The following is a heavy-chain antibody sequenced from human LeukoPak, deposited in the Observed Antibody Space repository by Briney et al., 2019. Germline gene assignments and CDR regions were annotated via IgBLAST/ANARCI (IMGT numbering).Heavy chain of an antibody. CDR1: GYSISSGYY. CDR3: ARLKSAAGNYYFDY. D-gene: IGHD6-13*01. J-gene: IGHJ4*02. CDR2: IYHSGST. Sequence: PLETLSLTCAVSGYSISSGYYWGWIRQPPGKGLEWIGSIYHSGSTYYNPSLKSRVTISVDTSKNQFSLKLSSVTAADTAVYYCARLKSAAGNYYFDYWGQGTLVTVSS. V-gene: IGHV4-38-2*01.